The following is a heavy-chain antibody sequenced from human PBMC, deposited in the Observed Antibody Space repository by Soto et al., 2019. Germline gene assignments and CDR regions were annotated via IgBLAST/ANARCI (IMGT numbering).Heavy chain of an antibody. Sequence: PGGSLRLSCAASGFTFNTYAMNWVRQVPGKGLEWVASISGGGGSTYYADSVKGRFTISRGTSKNTLYLQMNSLSAEDTAVYYCAKGFIVVVTAIRPDDNFDVWGQGTMVTVS. D-gene: IGHD2-21*02. CDR1: GFTFNTYA. CDR3: AKGFIVVVTAIRPDDNFDV. CDR2: ISGGGGST. V-gene: IGHV3-23*01. J-gene: IGHJ3*01.